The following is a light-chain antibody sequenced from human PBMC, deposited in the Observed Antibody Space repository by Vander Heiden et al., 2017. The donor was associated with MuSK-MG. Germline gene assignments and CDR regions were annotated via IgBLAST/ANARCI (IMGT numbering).Light chain of an antibody. CDR3: QAWDSSFVV. CDR2: QDS. Sequence: SYELTQPPSVSVSPGQTASITCSGDKLGDKYACWYQQKPGQSPVLVIYQDSKRPSGIPERFSGSNSGNTATLTIGGTQAMDEADYCCQAWDSSFVVFGGGTKLTVL. J-gene: IGLJ2*01. CDR1: KLGDKY. V-gene: IGLV3-1*01.